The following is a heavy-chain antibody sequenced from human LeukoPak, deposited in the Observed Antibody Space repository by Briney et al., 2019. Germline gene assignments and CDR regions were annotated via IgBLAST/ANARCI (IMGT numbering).Heavy chain of an antibody. Sequence: GGSLRLSCAASGFTFSGSTMNWVRQAPGKGLEWVSFISTSSSYIYYADSVRGRFTISRDNAKNSLYLQINSLRAEDTAVYYCARESGSVTSEVGFDYWGQGTLVTVSS. CDR1: GFTFSGST. D-gene: IGHD4-17*01. V-gene: IGHV3-21*01. J-gene: IGHJ4*02. CDR3: ARESGSVTSEVGFDY. CDR2: ISTSSSYI.